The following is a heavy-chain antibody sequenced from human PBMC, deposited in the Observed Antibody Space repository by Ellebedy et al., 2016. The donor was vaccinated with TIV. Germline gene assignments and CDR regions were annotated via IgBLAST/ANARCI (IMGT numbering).Heavy chain of an antibody. CDR3: AKELPLYSSSWYYFDY. D-gene: IGHD6-13*01. J-gene: IGHJ4*02. Sequence: GGSLRLXXAASGFTFSSYGMHWVRQAPGKGLEWVAVISYDGSNKYYADSVKGRFTISRDNSKNTLYLQMNSLRAEDTAVYYCAKELPLYSSSWYYFDYWGQGTLVTVSS. CDR1: GFTFSSYG. V-gene: IGHV3-30*18. CDR2: ISYDGSNK.